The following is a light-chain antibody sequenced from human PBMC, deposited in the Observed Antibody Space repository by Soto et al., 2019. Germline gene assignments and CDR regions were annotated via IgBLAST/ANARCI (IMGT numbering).Light chain of an antibody. Sequence: DIQMTQSPSTLSASVGDRVTNTCRASQSISSWLAWYQQKPGKAPKLLIYEASSLESGVPSRFSGSGSGTEFTLTISSLQPDDFATYYCQQYNSYSWTFGQGTKVDIK. CDR1: QSISSW. CDR2: EAS. CDR3: QQYNSYSWT. J-gene: IGKJ1*01. V-gene: IGKV1-5*03.